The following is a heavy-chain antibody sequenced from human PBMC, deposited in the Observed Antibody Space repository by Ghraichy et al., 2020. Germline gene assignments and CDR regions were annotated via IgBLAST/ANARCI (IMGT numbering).Heavy chain of an antibody. D-gene: IGHD1-1*01. CDR2: INSDGSSS. CDR3: ARAAGTTRNAFDI. V-gene: IGHV3-74*01. Sequence: GESLNISCAASGFTLSSYWMHWVRQAPGKVLVWFSRINSDGSSSNYADSVKGRFTISRDSAKNTLYLQMNSLRAEDTAVYYCARAAGTTRNAFDIWGQGTMVTVSS. CDR1: GFTLSSYW. J-gene: IGHJ3*02.